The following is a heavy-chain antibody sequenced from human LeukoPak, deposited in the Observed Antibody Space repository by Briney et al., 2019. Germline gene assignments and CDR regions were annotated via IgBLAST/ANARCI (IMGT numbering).Heavy chain of an antibody. CDR1: GGTFSNSV. Sequence: ASVKVSCKAAGGTFSNSVFGWVRQAPGQGPEWMGRVIPLLDKATYAQRFQGRVTITADKSTSTSYMELSSLRSEDTAIYYCARVTADGYVVALDFWGQGTMVTVSS. V-gene: IGHV1-69*04. CDR2: VIPLLDKA. CDR3: ARVTADGYVVALDF. J-gene: IGHJ6*02. D-gene: IGHD6-13*01.